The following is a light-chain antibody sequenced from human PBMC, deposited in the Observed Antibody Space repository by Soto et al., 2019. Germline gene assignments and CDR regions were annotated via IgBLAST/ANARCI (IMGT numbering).Light chain of an antibody. Sequence: EIVMTQSPATLSVSPGERATLSCRASQSVSSNLAWYQQKPGQAPRLLIYGASNRATGIPARFSGSGSGTEFTLTISSLQSEDFAVYCCQQYNNWPPAMYTFGQGTKLEIK. V-gene: IGKV3-15*01. CDR1: QSVSSN. CDR2: GAS. CDR3: QQYNNWPPAMYT. J-gene: IGKJ2*01.